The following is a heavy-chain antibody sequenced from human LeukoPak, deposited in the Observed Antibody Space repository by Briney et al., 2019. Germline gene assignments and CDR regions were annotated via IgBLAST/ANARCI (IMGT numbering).Heavy chain of an antibody. J-gene: IGHJ6*03. V-gene: IGHV3-21*01. Sequence: GGSLRLSCAASGFTFSTYSMNWVRQAPGKGLEWVSSISSSSSYIYYADSVKGRFTISRDNAKNSLYLQMNSLRAEDTAVYYCARVGYYDFYMDVWGKGTTVTVSS. CDR3: ARVGYYDFYMDV. CDR1: GFTFSTYS. CDR2: ISSSSSYI. D-gene: IGHD3-3*01.